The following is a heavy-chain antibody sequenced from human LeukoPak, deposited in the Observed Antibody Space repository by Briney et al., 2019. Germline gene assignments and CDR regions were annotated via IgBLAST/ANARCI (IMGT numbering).Heavy chain of an antibody. CDR2: ISSSSSYI. Sequence: GGSLRLSCAASGFTFSSYAMSWDRQAPGKGLEWVSSISSSSSYIYYADSVKGRFTISRDNAKNSLYLQMNSLRAEDTAVYYCAREAYCGDDCYPYNWFDPWGQGTLVTVSS. CDR3: AREAYCGDDCYPYNWFDP. J-gene: IGHJ5*02. D-gene: IGHD2-21*02. V-gene: IGHV3-21*01. CDR1: GFTFSSYA.